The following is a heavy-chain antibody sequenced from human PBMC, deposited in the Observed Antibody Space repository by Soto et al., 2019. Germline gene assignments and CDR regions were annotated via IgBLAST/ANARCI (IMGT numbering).Heavy chain of an antibody. CDR3: AKDTTVTTSCYFDY. J-gene: IGHJ4*02. V-gene: IGHV3-23*01. CDR2: ISGSGGST. CDR1: GFTFSSYV. D-gene: IGHD4-4*01. Sequence: GGSLRLSCAASGFTFSSYVMSWVRQAPGKGLEWVSAISGSGGSTYYADSVKGRFTISRDNSKNTLYLQMNSLRAEDTAVYYCAKDTTVTTSCYFDYWGQGTLVTVSS.